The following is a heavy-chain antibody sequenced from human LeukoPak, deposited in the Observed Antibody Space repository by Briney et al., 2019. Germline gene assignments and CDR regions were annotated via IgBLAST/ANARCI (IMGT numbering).Heavy chain of an antibody. V-gene: IGHV3-30*18. D-gene: IGHD6-19*01. J-gene: IGHJ4*02. Sequence: GRSLRLSCAASGFTFSSYGMHWVRQAPGKGLEWVAVISYDGSNKYYADSVKGRFTIPRDNSKDTLYLQMNSLRAEVTAVYYCAKDLGGSGWYYFDYWGQGTLVTVSS. CDR3: AKDLGGSGWYYFDY. CDR1: GFTFSSYG. CDR2: ISYDGSNK.